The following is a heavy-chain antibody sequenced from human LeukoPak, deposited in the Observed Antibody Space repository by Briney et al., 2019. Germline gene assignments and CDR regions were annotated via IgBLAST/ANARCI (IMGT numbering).Heavy chain of an antibody. Sequence: SVKVSCKASGGTFSSYAISWVRQAPGQGLEWMGGIIPIFGTANYAQKFQGRVTITADESTSTAYMELSSLRSEDTAVYYCARGYSSSRNYYCYYYYMDVWGKGTTVTVSS. V-gene: IGHV1-69*13. CDR2: IIPIFGTA. D-gene: IGHD6-13*01. CDR1: GGTFSSYA. CDR3: ARGYSSSRNYYCYYYYMDV. J-gene: IGHJ6*03.